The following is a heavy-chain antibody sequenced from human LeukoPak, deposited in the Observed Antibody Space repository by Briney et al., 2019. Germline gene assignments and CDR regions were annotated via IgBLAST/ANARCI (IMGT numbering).Heavy chain of an antibody. CDR2: IIPIFGIA. CDR1: GGTFSSYA. J-gene: IGHJ6*02. V-gene: IGHV1-69*13. D-gene: IGHD3-3*01. Sequence: SVKVSCKASGGTFSSYAISWVRQAPGQGLEWMGRIIPIFGIANYAQKFQGRVTITADESTSTAYMELSSLRSEDTAVYYCARETRRITIFGVVHYYYYGMDVWGQGTTVTVSS. CDR3: ARETRRITIFGVVHYYYYGMDV.